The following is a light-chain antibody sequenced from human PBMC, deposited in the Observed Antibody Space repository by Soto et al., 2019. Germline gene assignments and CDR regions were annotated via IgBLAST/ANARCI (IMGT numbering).Light chain of an antibody. J-gene: IGLJ2*01. CDR3: GSYTTSGSVV. CDR2: DVN. CDR1: SSDVGAY. Sequence: QSVLTQPASVSGSPGQSIAISCIGTSSDVGAYISWYQQHPGKAPKLVIYDVNNRPSGVSNRFSGSKSGNTASLTISGLQAEDEADYYCGSYTTSGSVVFGGGTKLTVL. V-gene: IGLV2-14*03.